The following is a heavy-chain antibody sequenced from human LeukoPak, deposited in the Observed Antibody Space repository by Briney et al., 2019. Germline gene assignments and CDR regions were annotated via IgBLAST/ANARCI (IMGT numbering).Heavy chain of an antibody. D-gene: IGHD3-10*01. CDR3: TGGSGTDDYYYYGMDV. CDR2: IWSKAYGGTT. J-gene: IGHJ6*02. Sequence: GALRLSWSASGFPFGGYGMSWFRPAPGKGVGGGSFIWSKAYGGTTEYAASVKGRFTISRDDSKSIAYLQMNSLKTEDTAVYYCTGGSGTDDYYYYGMDVWGQGTTVTVSS. CDR1: GFPFGGYG. V-gene: IGHV3-49*03.